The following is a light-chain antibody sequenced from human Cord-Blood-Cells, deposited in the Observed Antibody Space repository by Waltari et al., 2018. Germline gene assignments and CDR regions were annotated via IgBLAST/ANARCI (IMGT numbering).Light chain of an antibody. CDR2: DND. CDR3: GTWDSSLSANVV. V-gene: IGLV1-51*01. J-gene: IGLJ2*01. CDR1: RSNIGNNY. Sequence: QSVLTQPPSVSAAPGQKVTISCSGSRSNIGNNYVSWYQQLPGTAPKLRIYDNDKRPSGIPDRFSGSKSGTSATLGITGLQTGDEADYYCGTWDSSLSANVVFGGGTKLTVL.